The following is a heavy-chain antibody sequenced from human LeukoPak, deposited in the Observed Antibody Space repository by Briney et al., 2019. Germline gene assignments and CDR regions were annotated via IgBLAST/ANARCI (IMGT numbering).Heavy chain of an antibody. CDR2: IYYSGST. CDR3: ARDPGSGSYLGIYYYYGMDV. J-gene: IGHJ6*02. D-gene: IGHD3-10*01. CDR1: GGSIGSGGYY. Sequence: PSQTLSLTCTVSGGSIGSGGYYWSWIRQHPGKGLEWIGYIYYSGSTYYNPSLKSRVTISVDTSKNQFSLKLSSVTAADTAVYYCARDPGSGSYLGIYYYYGMDVWGQGTTVTVSS. V-gene: IGHV4-31*03.